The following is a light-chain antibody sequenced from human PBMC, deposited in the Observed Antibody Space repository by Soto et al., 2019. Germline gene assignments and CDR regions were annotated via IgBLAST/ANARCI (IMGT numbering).Light chain of an antibody. CDR2: GAS. Sequence: VVMLSPDTLSLSPGESVTLLCMASQRVSSSLAWYQHKPGQAPRLLIYGASTRATGVPARFSGGGSGTEFTLTISSLQSEDFAVYYCQQYNDWPRTFGQGTKVDIK. CDR3: QQYNDWPRT. CDR1: QRVSSS. V-gene: IGKV3-15*01. J-gene: IGKJ1*01.